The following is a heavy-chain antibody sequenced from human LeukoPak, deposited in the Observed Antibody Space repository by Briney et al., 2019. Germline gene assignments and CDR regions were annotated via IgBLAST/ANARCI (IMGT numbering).Heavy chain of an antibody. D-gene: IGHD2-2*01. CDR2: INPNSGGT. CDR3: ARDRVVVPAAFDY. V-gene: IGHV1-2*02. J-gene: IGHJ4*02. CDR1: GYTFTGYY. Sequence: ASVKVSCKASGYTFTGYYMHWVRQAPGQGLEWMGWINPNSGGTNYAQKFRGRVTMTRDTSISTAYMELSRLRSDDTAVYYCARDRVVVPAAFDYWGQGTLVTVSS.